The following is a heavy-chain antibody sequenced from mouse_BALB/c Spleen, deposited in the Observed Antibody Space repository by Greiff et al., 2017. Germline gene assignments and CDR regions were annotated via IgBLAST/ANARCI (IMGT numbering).Heavy chain of an antibody. V-gene: IGHV7-3*02. Sequence: EVQVVESGGGLVQPGGSLRLSCATSGFTFTDYYMSWVRQPPGKALEWLGFIRNKANGYTTEYSASVKGRFTISRDNSQSILYLQMNTLRAEDSATYYCARDNGYSYAMDTGVKEPQSPSPQ. CDR1: GFTFTDYY. J-gene: IGHJ4*01. CDR3: ARDNGYSYAMDT. CDR2: IRNKANGYTT. D-gene: IGHD2-3*01.